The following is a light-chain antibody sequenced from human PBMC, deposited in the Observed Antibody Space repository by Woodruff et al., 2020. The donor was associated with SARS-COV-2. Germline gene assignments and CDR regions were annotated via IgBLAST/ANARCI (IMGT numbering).Light chain of an antibody. CDR2: WAS. CDR1: QSVLYSSNNKNY. CDR3: QQYNNWPPT. Sequence: TINCKSSQSVLYSSNNKNYLAWYQQKPGQPPKLLIYWASTRESGVPDRFSGSGSGTEFTLTISSLQSEDFAVYYCQQYNNWPPTFGQGTKLE. V-gene: IGKV4-1*01. J-gene: IGKJ2*01.